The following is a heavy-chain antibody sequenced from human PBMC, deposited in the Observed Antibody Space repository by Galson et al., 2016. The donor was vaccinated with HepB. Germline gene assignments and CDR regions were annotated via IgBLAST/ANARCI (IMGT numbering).Heavy chain of an antibody. J-gene: IGHJ4*02. Sequence: SLRLSCAASGFTFSIFAMNWVRQAPGKGLEWVSGISDSGGSTYYVDSVKGRFTISRDNFKNTLYLQMNSLRAEDTAVYYCAKGLTTVTTEVDYWGQGTLVTVSS. V-gene: IGHV3-23*01. D-gene: IGHD4-17*01. CDR1: GFTFSIFA. CDR3: AKGLTTVTTEVDY. CDR2: ISDSGGST.